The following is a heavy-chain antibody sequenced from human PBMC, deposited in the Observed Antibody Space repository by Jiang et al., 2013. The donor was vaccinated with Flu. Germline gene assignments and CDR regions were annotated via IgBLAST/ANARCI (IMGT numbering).Heavy chain of an antibody. D-gene: IGHD1-26*01. CDR1: GDSVSSNSAA. CDR3: ARDGTRSRVGATRISYYYYMDV. V-gene: IGHV6-1*01. J-gene: IGHJ6*03. CDR2: TYYRSKWYN. Sequence: QTLSLTCAISGDSVSSNSAAWNWIRQSPSRGLEWLGRTYYRSKWYNDYAVSVKSRITINPDTSKNQFSLQLNSVTPEDTAVYYCARDGTRSRVGATRISYYYYMDVWGKG.